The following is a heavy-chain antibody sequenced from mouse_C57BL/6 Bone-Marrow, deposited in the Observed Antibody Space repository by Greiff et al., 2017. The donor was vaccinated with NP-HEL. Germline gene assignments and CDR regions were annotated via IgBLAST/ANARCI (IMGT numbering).Heavy chain of an antibody. Sequence: EVQVVESGGGLVKPGGSLKLSCAASGFTFSSYAMSWVRQTPEKRLEWVATISDGGSYTYYPDNVKGRFTISRDNAKNNLYLQMSHLKSEDTAMYYCARNGGTIFFDYWGQGTTLTVSS. CDR1: GFTFSSYA. CDR3: ARNGGTIFFDY. CDR2: ISDGGSYT. V-gene: IGHV5-4*01. D-gene: IGHD3-3*01. J-gene: IGHJ2*01.